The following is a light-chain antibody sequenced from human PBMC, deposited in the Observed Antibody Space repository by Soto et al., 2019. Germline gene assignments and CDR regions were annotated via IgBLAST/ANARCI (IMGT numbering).Light chain of an antibody. CDR3: QKRAGWPPALT. Sequence: EIVLTQSAASLCLYPGERASLXCRASHSFSSDLAWYQHKPGQARRLLIXXAYKRATGLPDRFSGSWSGTDFNLTSSSLEPEDFAVYFCQKRAGWPPALTFGGGTKVDIK. CDR2: XAY. CDR1: HSFSSD. V-gene: IGKV3-11*01. J-gene: IGKJ4*01.